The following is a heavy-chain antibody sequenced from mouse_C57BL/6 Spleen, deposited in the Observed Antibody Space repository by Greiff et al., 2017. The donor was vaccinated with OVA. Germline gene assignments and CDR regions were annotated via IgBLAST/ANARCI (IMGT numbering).Heavy chain of an antibody. J-gene: IGHJ3*01. CDR2: IDPSDSET. D-gene: IGHD4-1*01. CDR1: GYTFTSYW. Sequence: QVQLQQPGAELVRPGSSVKLSCKASGYTFTSYWMHWVKQRPIQGLEWIGNIDPSDSETHYNQKFKDKATLTVDKSSSTAYMQLSSLTSEDSAVYSCSRFGTTWSSYWGQGTLVTVSA. V-gene: IGHV1-52*01. CDR3: SRFGTTWSSY.